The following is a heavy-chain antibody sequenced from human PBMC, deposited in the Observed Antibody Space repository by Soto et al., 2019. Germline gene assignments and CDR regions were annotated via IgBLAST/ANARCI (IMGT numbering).Heavy chain of an antibody. CDR2: IYYSGST. CDR3: ARRKADSSGYYPLYYFDY. V-gene: IGHV4-39*01. D-gene: IGHD3-22*01. Sequence: TLSLTCTVSGGSISSSSYYWGWIRQPPGKGLEWIGSIYYSGSTYYNPSLKSRVTISVDTSKNQFSLKLSSVTAADTAVYYCARRKADSSGYYPLYYFDYWGQGTLVTVSS. CDR1: GGSISSSSYY. J-gene: IGHJ4*02.